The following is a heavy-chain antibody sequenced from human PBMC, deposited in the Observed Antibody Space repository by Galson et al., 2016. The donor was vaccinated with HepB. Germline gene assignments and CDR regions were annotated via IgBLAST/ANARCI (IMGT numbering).Heavy chain of an antibody. J-gene: IGHJ4*02. Sequence: SLRLSCAASGFTFGDYAMNWVRQAPGKGPEWLAVISFDGSNQFYADSVKGRFTISRDNSNNTLHLQMHSLRVEDTALYYCARDSYCTRTICYPYYFDFWGQGTLVAVSS. V-gene: IGHV3-30*04. CDR2: ISFDGSNQ. D-gene: IGHD2-2*01. CDR3: ARDSYCTRTICYPYYFDF. CDR1: GFTFGDYA.